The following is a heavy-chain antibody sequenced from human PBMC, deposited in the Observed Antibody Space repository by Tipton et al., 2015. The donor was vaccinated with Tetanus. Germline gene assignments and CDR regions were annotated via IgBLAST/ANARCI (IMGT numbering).Heavy chain of an antibody. CDR1: GASVSRSSHY. V-gene: IGHV4-61*01. J-gene: IGHJ4*02. CDR3: ARANNDYPKKGPFDY. D-gene: IGHD5-12*01. CDR2: VYHNGNT. Sequence: TLSLTCSVSGASVSRSSHYWTWIRQPPGKEPEWVGYVYHNGNTNYHPSLKGRLTISVDTSKNQFSLNLKSVITPDTAIYYCARANNDYPKKGPFDYWGQGILVTVSS.